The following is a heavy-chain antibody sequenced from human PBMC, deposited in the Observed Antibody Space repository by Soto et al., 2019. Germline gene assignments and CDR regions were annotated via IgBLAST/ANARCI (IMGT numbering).Heavy chain of an antibody. D-gene: IGHD5-12*01. J-gene: IGHJ4*02. V-gene: IGHV3-66*01. Sequence: EVQLLESGGGLVQPGGSLRLSCAASGFTVSNNYIYWVRQAPGKGLECVSIIYTGGSTYYADSVKGRFTISRDNSQNTVYLQMNSPRAEDTAGYYCAGGGSGYDPIDYWGQGTLVTVSS. CDR3: AGGGSGYDPIDY. CDR2: IYTGGST. CDR1: GFTVSNNY.